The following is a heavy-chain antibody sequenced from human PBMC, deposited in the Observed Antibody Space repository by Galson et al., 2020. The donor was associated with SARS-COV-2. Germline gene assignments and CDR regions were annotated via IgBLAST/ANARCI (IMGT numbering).Heavy chain of an antibody. J-gene: IGHJ4*02. D-gene: IGHD2-21*02. CDR3: AREENFFLVVTATRMCYFDY. CDR1: AASFRGYS. V-gene: IGHV4-34*01. CDR2: INSSAST. Sequence: SETLSLTCDVYAASFRGYSWTWIRPPPGKGLEWIGEINSSASTNYNPSLKIRPTISVDTTKNNFSLKLSSVTAADTAVYYCAREENFFLVVTATRMCYFDYWGRGTLATVSS.